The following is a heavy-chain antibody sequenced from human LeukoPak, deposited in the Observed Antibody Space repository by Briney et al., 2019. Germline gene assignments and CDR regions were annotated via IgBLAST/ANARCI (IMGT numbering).Heavy chain of an antibody. Sequence: GGSLRLSCAASGFTFTNYWMSWVRQAPGKGLEWVANIKHDGSEKYYVDSVEGRFTISRDNAENSLSLQMNSLRGEDTAAYYCVRALGSSSADYWGQGTLVTVSS. J-gene: IGHJ4*02. D-gene: IGHD6-6*01. CDR3: VRALGSSSADY. CDR2: IKHDGSEK. V-gene: IGHV3-7*01. CDR1: GFTFTNYW.